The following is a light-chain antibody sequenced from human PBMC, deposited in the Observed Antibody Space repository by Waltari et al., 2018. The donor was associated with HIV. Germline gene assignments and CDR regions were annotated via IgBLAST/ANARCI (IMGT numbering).Light chain of an antibody. CDR2: RTK. Sequence: QSMLTQPPSASGTPGQWVIISCSGGSSPIGRHYVYWYQQLPGTAPKLPIYRTKQRPTGVPDRCSGAKSGTSASLAISGLRSEDEADYYCAAWDDSLSGPNWVFAGGTKLTVL. J-gene: IGLJ3*02. V-gene: IGLV1-47*01. CDR3: AAWDDSLSGPNWV. CDR1: SSPIGRHY.